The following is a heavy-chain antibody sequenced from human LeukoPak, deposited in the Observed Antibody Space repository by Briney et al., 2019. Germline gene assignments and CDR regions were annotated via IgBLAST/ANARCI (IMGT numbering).Heavy chain of an antibody. CDR3: ARENRPDDYGDRAWFDP. J-gene: IGHJ5*02. CDR2: IKQDGSEK. Sequence: GGSLRLSCAASGFTFSSYWMSWVRQAPGKGLEWVANIKQDGSEKYYVDSAKGRFTISRDNAKNSLYLQMNSLRAEDTAVYYCARENRPDDYGDRAWFDPWGQGTLVTVSS. CDR1: GFTFSSYW. V-gene: IGHV3-7*01. D-gene: IGHD4-17*01.